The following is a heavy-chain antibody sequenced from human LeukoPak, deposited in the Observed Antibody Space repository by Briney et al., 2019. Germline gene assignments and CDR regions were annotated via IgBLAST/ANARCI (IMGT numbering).Heavy chain of an antibody. Sequence: VASVKVSCKASGGTFSSYAISWVRQAPGQGLGWMGGIIPIFGTANYAQKFQGRVTITTDESMSTAYMELSSLRSEDTAVYYCARESDGYNRGGDFDYWGQGTLVTVSS. J-gene: IGHJ4*02. CDR1: GGTFSSYA. D-gene: IGHD5-24*01. V-gene: IGHV1-69*05. CDR2: IIPIFGTA. CDR3: ARESDGYNRGGDFDY.